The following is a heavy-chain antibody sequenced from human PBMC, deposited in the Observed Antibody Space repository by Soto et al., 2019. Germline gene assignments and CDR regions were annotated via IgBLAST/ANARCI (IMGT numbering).Heavy chain of an antibody. CDR2: SYYRGST. J-gene: IGHJ4*02. CDR1: GGSISSRSHY. CDR3: ATADGFGVVTPFFEY. Sequence: QPQLQESGPGLVKPPETLSLTCTVSGGSISSRSHYWGWIRQSPGRHLEWIGSSYYRGSTNYNPSLKTRVTISVDTSKNQVSLKVYSVTAADTAVYYCATADGFGVVTPFFEYWGQGILVTVSS. D-gene: IGHD3-3*01. V-gene: IGHV4-39*01.